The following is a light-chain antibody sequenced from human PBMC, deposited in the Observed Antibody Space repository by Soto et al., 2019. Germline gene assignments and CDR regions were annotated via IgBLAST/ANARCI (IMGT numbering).Light chain of an antibody. V-gene: IGKV3-11*01. Sequence: EIVLTQSPATLSLCPGERATLSCRASQSVSSYLAWYQQKPGQAPRLLIYDASNRATGIPARFSGSGSGTDFTLTISSLEPEVFAVYSCQQRSNWPPVTFGQGTRLEI. CDR2: DAS. J-gene: IGKJ5*01. CDR1: QSVSSY. CDR3: QQRSNWPPVT.